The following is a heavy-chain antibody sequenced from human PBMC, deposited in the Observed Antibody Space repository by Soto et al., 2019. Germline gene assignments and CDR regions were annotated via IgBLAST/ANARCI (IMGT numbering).Heavy chain of an antibody. CDR2: ISSNGVGT. D-gene: IGHD3-10*01. CDR3: ARRARSDFYSRDV. CDR1: GFTLSGYA. V-gene: IGHV3-64*01. Sequence: EVQLAESGGGLAQPGGSLRLSCAASGFTLSGYAMDWVRQAPGKGLEYVSGISSNGVGTYYANSVQGRFTISRDNSKNTVYRQMGSLRPEDMAVYYCARRARSDFYSRDVWGKGTTVSVSS. J-gene: IGHJ6*03.